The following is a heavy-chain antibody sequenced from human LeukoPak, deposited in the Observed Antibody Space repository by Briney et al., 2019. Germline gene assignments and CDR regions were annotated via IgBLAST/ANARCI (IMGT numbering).Heavy chain of an antibody. J-gene: IGHJ4*02. CDR1: GYTFTGYY. CDR3: ARDSHPQWLIYYFDY. D-gene: IGHD6-19*01. V-gene: IGHV1-2*02. Sequence: ASVKVSCKASGYTFTGYYMHWVRQAPGQGFEWMGWINPNSGGTNYAQKFQGRVTMTRDTSISTAYMELSRLRSDDTAVYYCARDSHPQWLIYYFDYWGQGTLVTVSS. CDR2: INPNSGGT.